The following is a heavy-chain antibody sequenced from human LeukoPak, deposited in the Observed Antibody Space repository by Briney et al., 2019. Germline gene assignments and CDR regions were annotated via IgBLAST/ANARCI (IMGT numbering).Heavy chain of an antibody. CDR3: ARDVPVRASADAFDF. CDR1: GYSFSNYW. Sequence: PGESLRISCKGSGYSFSNYWIGWVRQMPGKGLEWMGIIYPGDSDIRNSPSFQGQVTISADKSISTVYLQWSSLKASDTAMYYCARDVPVRASADAFDFWGQGTMVTVSS. V-gene: IGHV5-51*01. CDR2: IYPGDSDI. D-gene: IGHD2-2*01. J-gene: IGHJ3*01.